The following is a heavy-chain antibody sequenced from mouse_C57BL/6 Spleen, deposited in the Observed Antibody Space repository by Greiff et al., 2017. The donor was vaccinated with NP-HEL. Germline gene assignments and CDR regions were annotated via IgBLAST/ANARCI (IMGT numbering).Heavy chain of an antibody. CDR2: FYPGSGSI. Sequence: QVHVKQSGAELVKPGASVKLSCKASGYTFTEYTIHWVKQRSGQGLEWIGWFYPGSGSIKYNEKFKDKATLTADKSSSTVYMELSRLTSEDSAVDFGARHEGYSNYGWFAYWGQGTLVTVSA. J-gene: IGHJ3*01. V-gene: IGHV1-62-2*01. CDR1: GYTFTEYT. CDR3: ARHEGYSNYGWFAY. D-gene: IGHD2-5*01.